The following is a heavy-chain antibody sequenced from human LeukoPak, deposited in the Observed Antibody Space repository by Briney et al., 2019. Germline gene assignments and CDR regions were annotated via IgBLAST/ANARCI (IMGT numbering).Heavy chain of an antibody. Sequence: SETLSLTCAVYGGSFSGYYWSWIRQPPGKGLEWIGEINHSGSTNYNPSLKSRGTISVDTSKNQFYLKLSSVTAADTAVYYCARVSPRYGSSWAHSYYYYYYGMDVWGQGTTVTVSS. D-gene: IGHD6-13*01. V-gene: IGHV4-34*01. CDR3: ARVSPRYGSSWAHSYYYYYYGMDV. CDR1: GGSFSGYY. CDR2: INHSGST. J-gene: IGHJ6*02.